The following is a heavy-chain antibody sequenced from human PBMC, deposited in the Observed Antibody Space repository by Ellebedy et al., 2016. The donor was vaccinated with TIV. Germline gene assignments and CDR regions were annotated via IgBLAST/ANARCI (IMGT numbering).Heavy chain of an antibody. Sequence: SETLSLTXTVSGGSVSSGSYYWSWIRQPPGKGLEWIGYIYYSGSTNYNPSLKSRVTISVDTSKNQFSLKLSSVTAADTAVYYCARDRYAPIPESGWYGGADAFDIWGQGTMVTVSS. D-gene: IGHD6-19*01. CDR2: IYYSGST. V-gene: IGHV4-61*01. CDR1: GGSVSSGSYY. J-gene: IGHJ3*02. CDR3: ARDRYAPIPESGWYGGADAFDI.